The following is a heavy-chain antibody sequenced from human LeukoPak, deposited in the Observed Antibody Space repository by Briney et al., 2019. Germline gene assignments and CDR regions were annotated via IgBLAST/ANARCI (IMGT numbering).Heavy chain of an antibody. CDR3: ARRGVTGYYYGMDV. CDR2: IYYSGST. V-gene: IGHV4-59*08. J-gene: IGHJ6*02. D-gene: IGHD2-21*02. Sequence: SETLSLTCTVSGGSISSYYWSWIRQPPGKGLEWIGYIYYSGSTNYNPSLKSRVTISVNTSKNQFSLKLSSVTAADTAVYYCARRGVTGYYYGMDVWGQGTTVTVSS. CDR1: GGSISSYY.